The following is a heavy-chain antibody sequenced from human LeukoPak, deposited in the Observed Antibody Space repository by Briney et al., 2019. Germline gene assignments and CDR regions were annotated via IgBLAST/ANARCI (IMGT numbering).Heavy chain of an antibody. D-gene: IGHD3-3*01. Sequence: ASVTVSCKASGYTFTSYDINWVRQATGQGLEWMGWMNPNSGNAGYAQKFKGRVTMTRNTSISTAYMELSSLRSEDTAVYYCAIGESGLRFLEWSANFDYWGLGTLVTVSS. V-gene: IGHV1-8*01. CDR2: MNPNSGNA. J-gene: IGHJ4*02. CDR3: AIGESGLRFLEWSANFDY. CDR1: GYTFTSYD.